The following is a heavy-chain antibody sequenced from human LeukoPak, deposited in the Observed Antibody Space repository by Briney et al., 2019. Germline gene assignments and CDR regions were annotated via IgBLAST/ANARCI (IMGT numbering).Heavy chain of an antibody. V-gene: IGHV3-7*01. D-gene: IGHD5-12*01. Sequence: GVSLRLFCAASGFTLSSYSMHWVRQAPGKGLEWVANIKQDGSEKYYVDSVKGRFTISRDNAKNSLDLQMNSLRVEDTAVYYCARSPSWILYFDSWGQGTLVTVSS. CDR3: ARSPSWILYFDS. CDR2: IKQDGSEK. CDR1: GFTLSSYS. J-gene: IGHJ4*02.